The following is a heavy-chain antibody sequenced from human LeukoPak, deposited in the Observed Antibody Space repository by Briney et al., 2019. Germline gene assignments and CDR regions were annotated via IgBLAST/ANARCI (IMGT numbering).Heavy chain of an antibody. D-gene: IGHD3-3*01. CDR2: ISGSNTYI. CDR1: EFTFSSYS. Sequence: GGSLRLSCAASEFTFSSYSVNWVRQAPGKGLEWVSSISGSNTYIYYADSVKGRFTISRDNAKKSLYLQMNSLRAEDTAVYYCARARPFGVYYMDVWGKGTTVTVSS. CDR3: ARARPFGVYYMDV. V-gene: IGHV3-21*01. J-gene: IGHJ6*03.